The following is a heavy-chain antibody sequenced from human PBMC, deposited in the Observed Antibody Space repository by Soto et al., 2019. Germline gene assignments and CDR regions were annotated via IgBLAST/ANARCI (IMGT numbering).Heavy chain of an antibody. CDR2: IYYSGST. CDR3: ARDYRSSSGYYYYGMDV. CDR1: GGSISSGGYY. D-gene: IGHD6-6*01. Sequence: QVQLQESGPGLVKPSQTLSLTCTVSGGSISSGGYYWSWIRQHPGKGLEWIGYIYYSGSTYYNPSLKSRVTISVDTSKNQFALKLSSVSAADTAVYYCARDYRSSSGYYYYGMDVWGQGTTVTVSS. J-gene: IGHJ6*02. V-gene: IGHV4-31*03.